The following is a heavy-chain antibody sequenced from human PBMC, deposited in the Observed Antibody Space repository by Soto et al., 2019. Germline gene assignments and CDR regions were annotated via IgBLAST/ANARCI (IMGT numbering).Heavy chain of an antibody. V-gene: IGHV3-21*01. CDR2: ISSSSSYI. D-gene: IGHD1-26*01. Sequence: GGSLRLSCAASGFTFSSYSMNWVRQAPGKGLEWVSSISSSSSYIYYADSVKGRFTISRDNAKNPLYLQMNSLRAEDTAVYYCARSSGGSGFPHYYYGMDVWGQGTTVTVSS. CDR1: GFTFSSYS. CDR3: ARSSGGSGFPHYYYGMDV. J-gene: IGHJ6*02.